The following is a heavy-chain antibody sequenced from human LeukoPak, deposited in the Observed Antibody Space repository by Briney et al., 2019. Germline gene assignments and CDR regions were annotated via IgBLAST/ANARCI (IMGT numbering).Heavy chain of an antibody. J-gene: IGHJ4*02. CDR3: ARDHYYRSGSSQFDF. Sequence: ASVKVSCKASGYTFTSYYMHWVRQAPGQGVEGMGIINPSGGSTSYAQNFQGRVTMTRDTYTSTVYMDMSSLTSDDTAVYFCARDHYYRSGSSQFDFWGQGTLVTVSS. CDR2: INPSGGST. D-gene: IGHD3-10*01. V-gene: IGHV1-46*01. CDR1: GYTFTSYY.